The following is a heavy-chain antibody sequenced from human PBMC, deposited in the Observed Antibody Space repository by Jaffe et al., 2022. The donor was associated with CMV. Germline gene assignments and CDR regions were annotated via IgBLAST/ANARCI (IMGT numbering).Heavy chain of an antibody. CDR3: ARDVTGGEYCSGGSCYSLPP. Sequence: QVQLQQWGAGLLKPSETLSLTCAVYGGSFSGYYWSWIRQPPGKGLEWIGEINHSGSTNYNPSLKSRVTISVDTSKNQFSLKLSSVTAADTAVYYCARDVTGGEYCSGGSCYSLPPWGQGTLVTVSS. D-gene: IGHD2-15*01. J-gene: IGHJ5*02. CDR2: INHSGST. CDR1: GGSFSGYY. V-gene: IGHV4-34*01.